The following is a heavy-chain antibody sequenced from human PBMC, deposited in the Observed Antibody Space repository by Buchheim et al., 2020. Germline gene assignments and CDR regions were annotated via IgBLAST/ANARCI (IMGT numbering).Heavy chain of an antibody. CDR3: ARDDVGGVIAAFFDY. J-gene: IGHJ4*02. D-gene: IGHD3-16*02. CDR2: ISYDGSNK. CDR1: GFTFSSYA. V-gene: IGHV3-30-3*01. Sequence: QVQLVESGGGVVQPGRSLRLSCAASGFTFSSYAMHWVRQAPGKGLEWVAVISYDGSNKYYAASVKGRFTISRDNSKNTLYLQMNSLRAEDTAVYYCARDDVGGVIAAFFDYWGQGTL.